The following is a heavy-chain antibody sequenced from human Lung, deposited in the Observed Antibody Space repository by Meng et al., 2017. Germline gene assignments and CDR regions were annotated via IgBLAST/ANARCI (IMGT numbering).Heavy chain of an antibody. CDR1: GGAITSSTW. CDR3: ARFDISSSGRGDY. CDR2: IFHSGST. Sequence: QVPREESGPGLVKPAGTLSRGCAVVGGAITSSTWWSWVRQTPGKGLEWFGEIFHSGSTNYNPPLESRVTISVDKSKNQFSLKVYSVTAADTATYYCARFDISSSGRGDYWGQGILVTVSS. D-gene: IGHD1-26*01. V-gene: IGHV4-4*02. J-gene: IGHJ4*02.